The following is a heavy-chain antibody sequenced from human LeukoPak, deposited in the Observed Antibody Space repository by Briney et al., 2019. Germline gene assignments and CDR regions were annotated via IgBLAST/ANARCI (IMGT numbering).Heavy chain of an antibody. Sequence: VASVRVSCKASGYTFSNYTLNWVRQAPGQGLEWMGWIDTNTGNPTYAQGFIGRFVFSLDTSVATAYLQISSLKAEDTAVYYCAVEAYSSSWYGSYWGQGTLVTVSS. D-gene: IGHD6-13*01. V-gene: IGHV7-4-1*02. CDR2: IDTNTGNP. J-gene: IGHJ4*02. CDR1: GYTFSNYT. CDR3: AVEAYSSSWYGSY.